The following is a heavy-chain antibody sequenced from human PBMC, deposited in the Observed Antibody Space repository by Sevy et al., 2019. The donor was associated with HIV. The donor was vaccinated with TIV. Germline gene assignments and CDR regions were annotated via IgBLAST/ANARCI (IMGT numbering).Heavy chain of an antibody. J-gene: IGHJ5*01. CDR2: IWYDGRTE. D-gene: IGHD1-1*01. Sequence: GRSLRLSCVASGFTFRSFSMHWVRQAPGKGLEWVAAIWYDGRTERYADSVQGRFTISRDNSKKTLHLQMNSLRAEDTALYYCARDAVRVIVPTAGFDSWGQGTLVTVSS. V-gene: IGHV3-33*01. CDR3: ARDAVRVIVPTAGFDS. CDR1: GFTFRSFS.